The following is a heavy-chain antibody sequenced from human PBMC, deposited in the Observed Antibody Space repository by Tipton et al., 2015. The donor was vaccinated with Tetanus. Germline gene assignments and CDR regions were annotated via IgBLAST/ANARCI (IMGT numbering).Heavy chain of an antibody. D-gene: IGHD3-16*02. CDR2: ISAYNDNT. CDR1: GYTFTSYG. CDR3: ARLSQSLYGTLMQRWFDP. Sequence: QMQLVQSGAEVKKPGASVKVSCKASGYTFTSYGISWVRQAPGQGLEWMGWISAYNDNTNYAQKLQGRVTMTTDTTTSTAYMELRSLRSDDTAVYYCARLSQSLYGTLMQRWFDPWGQGTLVTVSS. J-gene: IGHJ5*02. V-gene: IGHV1-18*04.